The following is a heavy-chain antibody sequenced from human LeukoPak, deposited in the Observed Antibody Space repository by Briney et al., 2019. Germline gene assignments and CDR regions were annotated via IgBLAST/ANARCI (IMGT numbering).Heavy chain of an antibody. CDR2: FYSSGSY. D-gene: IGHD6-13*01. V-gene: IGHV4-4*07. J-gene: IGHJ6*02. CDR1: GGSISNYY. CDR3: ARLFPATGTPYYYIMDV. Sequence: ETLSLTCTVSGGSISNYYWSWIRQPAGKGLKWIGRFYSSGSYNYNPSLKSRVTMSVDTSKNQFSLRLSSVTAADTAVYYCARLFPATGTPYYYIMDVWGQGTTVTVSS.